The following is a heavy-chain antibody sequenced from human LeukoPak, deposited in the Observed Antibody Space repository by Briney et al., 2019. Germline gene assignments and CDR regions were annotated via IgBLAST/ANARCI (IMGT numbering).Heavy chain of an antibody. CDR2: INPDGNKK. J-gene: IGHJ4*02. Sequence: GGPLSLSCAVSGLTFSSSWLDWVRQAPGKGLEWVASINPDGNKKYSADSVKGRFTISRDNAENSLYLQMNSLRVEDTAFYYCARDLAYSRLDYWGQGMLVTVSS. CDR3: ARDLAYSRLDY. D-gene: IGHD5-18*01. CDR1: GLTFSSSW. V-gene: IGHV3-7*01.